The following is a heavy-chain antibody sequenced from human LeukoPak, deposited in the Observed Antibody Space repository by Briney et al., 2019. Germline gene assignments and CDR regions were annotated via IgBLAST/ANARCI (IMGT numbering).Heavy chain of an antibody. J-gene: IGHJ4*02. D-gene: IGHD5-18*01. V-gene: IGHV1-2*02. Sequence: AASVKVSCKASGYTFTGHYIHWVRQAPGQGLEWMGWIKPDSGATNYAQKSQGRVTMTRDTSISTAHMELNRLTSDDTAVYYCARPEYRYGYILDYWGQGTLVTVSS. CDR2: IKPDSGAT. CDR3: ARPEYRYGYILDY. CDR1: GYTFTGHY.